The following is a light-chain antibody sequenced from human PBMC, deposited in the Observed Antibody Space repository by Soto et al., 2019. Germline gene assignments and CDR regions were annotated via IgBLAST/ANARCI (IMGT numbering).Light chain of an antibody. CDR2: SNN. CDR3: AAWDDSLSGVV. CDR1: NSNIGSNT. J-gene: IGLJ2*01. V-gene: IGLV1-44*01. Sequence: QTVVTQPPSASGTPGLRVTISCSGSNSNIGSNTVNWYHQLPGTAPKLLIYSNNQRPSGVPDRFSGSKSGTSASLVISGLQSDDEADYYCAAWDDSLSGVVFGGGTTLTVL.